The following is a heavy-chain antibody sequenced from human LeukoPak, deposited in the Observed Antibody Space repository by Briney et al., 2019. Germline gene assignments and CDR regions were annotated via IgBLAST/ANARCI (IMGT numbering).Heavy chain of an antibody. D-gene: IGHD6-19*01. CDR1: GFTFVDYA. CDR3: TRDSPSGRYQGGFDY. CDR2: IRSKAYGGTT. V-gene: IGHV3-49*03. Sequence: GSLRLSCPASGFTFVDYAMSWFRQAPGKGLEWVGFIRSKAYGGTTEYAASVKGRFTISRDDSKSIAYLQMNSLKTEDTAVYYCTRDSPSGRYQGGFDYWGQGTLVTVSS. J-gene: IGHJ4*02.